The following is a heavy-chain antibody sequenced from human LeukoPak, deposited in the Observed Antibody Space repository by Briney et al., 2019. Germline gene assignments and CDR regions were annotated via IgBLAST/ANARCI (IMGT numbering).Heavy chain of an antibody. D-gene: IGHD3-10*01. CDR2: IYYSGST. CDR1: GGSISSSSYY. J-gene: IGHJ5*02. CDR3: ARVYGSGSNWFDP. V-gene: IGHV4-39*01. Sequence: PSETLSLTCTVSGGSISSSSYYWGWIRQPPGKGLEWIGSIYYSGSTYYNPSLKSRVTMSVDTSKNQFSLKLSSVTAADTAVYYRARVYGSGSNWFDPWGRGTLVTVSS.